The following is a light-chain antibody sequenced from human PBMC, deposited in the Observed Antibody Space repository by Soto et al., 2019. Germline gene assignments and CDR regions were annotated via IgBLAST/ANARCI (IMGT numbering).Light chain of an antibody. J-gene: IGKJ4*01. CDR3: QQYEDLIT. Sequence: DLQMTQSPSSLSASVGDRVTITCQASQDIDNYLNWYQQKSGKAPKLLIYDASNLETGVPSRFSGSGSGTDFTFTISSLQPEDIATYYCQQYEDLITFGGGTKVELK. CDR2: DAS. CDR1: QDIDNY. V-gene: IGKV1-33*01.